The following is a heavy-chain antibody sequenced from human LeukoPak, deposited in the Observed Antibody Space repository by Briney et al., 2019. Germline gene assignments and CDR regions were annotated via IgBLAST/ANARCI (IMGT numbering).Heavy chain of an antibody. V-gene: IGHV3-23*02. CDR1: GFTFSSYA. J-gene: IGHJ4*02. Sequence: PGGSLRLSCAAAGFTFSSYAMSWVRQALGKGLEWVSAISGRGSSTNYEASVKGRFTISSDNSKNTVFLQMISLRAEDKAVFYCAKAHIKNMVTTKSCFDSWSQGTLVTVYS. D-gene: IGHD5-12*01. CDR3: AKAHIKNMVTTKSCFDS. CDR2: ISGRGSST.